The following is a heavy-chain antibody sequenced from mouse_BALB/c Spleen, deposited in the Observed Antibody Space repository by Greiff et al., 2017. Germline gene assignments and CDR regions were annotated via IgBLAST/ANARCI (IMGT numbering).Heavy chain of an antibody. Sequence: VQLQQSGAELVRPGASVTLSCKASGYTFTDYEMHWVKQTPVHGLEWIGAIDPETGGTAYNQKFKGKATLTADKSSSTAYMELRSLTSEDSAVYYCTYGEDAMDYWGQGTSVTVSS. CDR1: GYTFTDYE. J-gene: IGHJ4*01. CDR2: IDPETGGT. CDR3: TYGEDAMDY. D-gene: IGHD2-13*01. V-gene: IGHV1-15*01.